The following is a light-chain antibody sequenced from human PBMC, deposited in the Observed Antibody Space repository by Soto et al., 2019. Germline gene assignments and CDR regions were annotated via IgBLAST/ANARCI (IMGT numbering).Light chain of an antibody. Sequence: DIQMTQSPSTLSASIGDRATISCRASQNIGRWLAWYQQKPGTAPNLLIYHASNLRGGVPSRFSGGASGTESPLTISSLHPDDIATYSRQQCNRYSWTFGQGTKVEIK. V-gene: IGKV1-5*01. J-gene: IGKJ1*01. CDR3: QQCNRYSWT. CDR2: HAS. CDR1: QNIGRW.